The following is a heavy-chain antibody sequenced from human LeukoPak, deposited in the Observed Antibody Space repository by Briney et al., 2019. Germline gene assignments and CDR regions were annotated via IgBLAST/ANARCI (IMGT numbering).Heavy chain of an antibody. CDR2: INPSGGST. J-gene: IGHJ4*02. CDR1: GYTFTSYY. Sequence: VSVKVSCKASGYTFTSYYLHWVRQAPGQGLEWMGIINPSGGSTSYAQKFQDRVTMTRDTPTSTVYMELSSLRSEDTAVYYCARGHSNSPFLYWGQGTLVTVSS. D-gene: IGHD6-6*01. V-gene: IGHV1-46*01. CDR3: ARGHSNSPFLY.